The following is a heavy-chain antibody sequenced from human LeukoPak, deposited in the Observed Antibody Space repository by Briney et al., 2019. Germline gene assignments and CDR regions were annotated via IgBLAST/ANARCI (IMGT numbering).Heavy chain of an antibody. V-gene: IGHV3-30-3*01. Sequence: GRSLRLSCAASGFTFSSYAMHWVRQAPGKGLEWVAVISYDGSNKYYADSVKGRFTISRDNSKNTLYLQMNSLRAEDTAVYYCARAYYYDSSGYSDYWGQGTLVTVSS. CDR2: ISYDGSNK. J-gene: IGHJ4*02. CDR1: GFTFSSYA. D-gene: IGHD3-22*01. CDR3: ARAYYYDSSGYSDY.